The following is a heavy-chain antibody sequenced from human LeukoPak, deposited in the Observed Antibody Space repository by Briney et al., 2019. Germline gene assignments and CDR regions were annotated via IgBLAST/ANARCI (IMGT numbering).Heavy chain of an antibody. Sequence: GGSLRLSCAASGFTFDEYAMHWVRQPSGKGLEWVSLISGDGGNTHYADSVKGRFTISRDNSKNSLYLQMNSLRTEDTALYYCTKDRYCSATSCPTDHWGQGTLVTVSS. V-gene: IGHV3-43*02. D-gene: IGHD2-2*01. CDR1: GFTFDEYA. CDR2: ISGDGGNT. CDR3: TKDRYCSATSCPTDH. J-gene: IGHJ4*02.